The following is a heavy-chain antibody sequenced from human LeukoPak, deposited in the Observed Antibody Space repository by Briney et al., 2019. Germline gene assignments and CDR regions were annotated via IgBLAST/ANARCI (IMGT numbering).Heavy chain of an antibody. V-gene: IGHV4-61*02. D-gene: IGHD4-23*01. CDR3: ARTSTVVTREAFDI. CDR2: IYISGST. CDR1: GGSISSGSYY. J-gene: IGHJ3*02. Sequence: SETLSLTCTVSGGSISSGSYYWAWHRQPAGMGLEWVGRIYISGSTNYNPALKSRVTISVDTSKNQLSLKLSSVTAADTAVYYCARTSTVVTREAFDIWGQGTMVTVSS.